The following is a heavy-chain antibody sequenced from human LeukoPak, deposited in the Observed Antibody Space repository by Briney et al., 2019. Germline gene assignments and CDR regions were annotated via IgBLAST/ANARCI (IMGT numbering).Heavy chain of an antibody. Sequence: ASVKVSCKASGGTFSSYVINWVRQAPGQGLEWMGGIIPIFGTANYAQKFQGRVTITADKSTSTAYMELSSLRSEDTAVYYCVRDIYDDNNWGQGTLVTVSS. J-gene: IGHJ4*02. CDR1: GGTFSSYV. D-gene: IGHD3-16*01. CDR2: IIPIFGTA. V-gene: IGHV1-69*06. CDR3: VRDIYDDNN.